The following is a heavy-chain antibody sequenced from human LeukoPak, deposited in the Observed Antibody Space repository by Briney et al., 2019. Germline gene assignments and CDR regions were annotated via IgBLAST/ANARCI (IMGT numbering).Heavy chain of an antibody. CDR2: INPNSGGT. CDR3: ARDGIAAAVPDY. J-gene: IGHJ4*02. CDR1: GYTFTGYY. Sequence: ASVKVSCKASGYTFTGYYIHWVRQAPGQGLEWMGWINPNSGGTNYAQKFQGRVTMTRDTSISTAYMELSRLRSDDTAVYYCARDGIAAAVPDYWGQGTLVTVSS. V-gene: IGHV1-2*02. D-gene: IGHD6-13*01.